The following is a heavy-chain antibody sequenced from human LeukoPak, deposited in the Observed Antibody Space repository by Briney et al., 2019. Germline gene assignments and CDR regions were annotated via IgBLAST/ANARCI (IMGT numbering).Heavy chain of an antibody. D-gene: IGHD6-19*01. CDR1: GFNVSSNY. Sequence: GGSLRLSCAASGFNVSSNYMSWVRQAPGKGLEWVSVIYSGGHTYYADSVKGRFTISRDNSKNTLYLQMNNLRAEDTAVYYCARSSGSFDYWGQGTLVTVSP. J-gene: IGHJ4*02. CDR2: IYSGGHT. V-gene: IGHV3-66*01. CDR3: ARSSGSFDY.